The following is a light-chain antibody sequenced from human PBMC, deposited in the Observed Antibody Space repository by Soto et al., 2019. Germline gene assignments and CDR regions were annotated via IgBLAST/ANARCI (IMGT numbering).Light chain of an antibody. CDR3: QQYGSTSVT. J-gene: IGKJ1*01. CDR1: QSVSSNF. V-gene: IGKV3-20*01. CDR2: AAS. Sequence: ESVLTQSPGTLSLSPGEGATLSCRASQSVSSNFLAWYQHKPGQAPRLLIYAASIRATGVPDRFSGSGSGTDFTLTISRLEPEDFAVYFCQQYGSTSVTFGQGTKVDIK.